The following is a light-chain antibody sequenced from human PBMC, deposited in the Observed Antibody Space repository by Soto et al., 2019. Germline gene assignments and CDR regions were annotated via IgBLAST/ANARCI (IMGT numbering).Light chain of an antibody. CDR1: QDVSNW. CDR2: AAS. Sequence: DIQMTQSPSSVSASVGDTVTISCRASQDVSNWLAWYQQKPGKAPKLLISAASSLQTGVPSRFSGSGSGTEFTLTISSLQPEDFATYYCQQTDSFPYTFGLGTKLEIE. J-gene: IGKJ2*01. CDR3: QQTDSFPYT. V-gene: IGKV1D-12*01.